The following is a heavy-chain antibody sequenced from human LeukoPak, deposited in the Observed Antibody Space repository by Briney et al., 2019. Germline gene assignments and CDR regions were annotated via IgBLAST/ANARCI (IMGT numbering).Heavy chain of an antibody. V-gene: IGHV1-18*01. J-gene: IGHJ5*02. CDR3: ARDLVTIFGVVSNWFDP. CDR1: GYTFTSYG. Sequence: ASGKVSCKASGYTFTSYGISWVRQAPGQGLEWMGWISAYNGNTNYAQKLQGRVTMTTDTSTSTAYMELRSLRSDDTAVYYCARDLVTIFGVVSNWFDPWGQGTLVTVSS. D-gene: IGHD3-3*01. CDR2: ISAYNGNT.